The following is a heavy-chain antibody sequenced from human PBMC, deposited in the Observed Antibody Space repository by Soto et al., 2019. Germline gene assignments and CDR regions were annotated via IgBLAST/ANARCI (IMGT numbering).Heavy chain of an antibody. CDR3: ARGGLRVLGWLAYGMDV. Sequence: QVQLVESGGGVVQPGRSLRLSCAASGFTFSSYAMHWVRQAPGKGLEWVAIISYDGSNKYYADSVKGRFTISRDNSKNTLYLQMNSLRAEDTAVYYCARGGLRVLGWLAYGMDVWGQGTTVTVSS. V-gene: IGHV3-30-3*01. CDR1: GFTFSSYA. J-gene: IGHJ6*02. D-gene: IGHD3-3*01. CDR2: ISYDGSNK.